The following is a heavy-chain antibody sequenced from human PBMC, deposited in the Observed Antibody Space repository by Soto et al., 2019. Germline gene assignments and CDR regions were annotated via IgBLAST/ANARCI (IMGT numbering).Heavy chain of an antibody. V-gene: IGHV4-30-4*01. CDR1: GGSISSGDYY. CDR2: IYYSGST. J-gene: IGHJ4*02. D-gene: IGHD3-9*01. Sequence: SETLSLTCTVSGGSISSGDYYWSWIRQPPGKGLEWIGYIYYSGSTYYNPSLKSRVTISVDTSKNQFSLKLSSVTAADTAVYYCARFDIDPWSYDILTGSFFDYWGQGTLVTVSS. CDR3: ARFDIDPWSYDILTGSFFDY.